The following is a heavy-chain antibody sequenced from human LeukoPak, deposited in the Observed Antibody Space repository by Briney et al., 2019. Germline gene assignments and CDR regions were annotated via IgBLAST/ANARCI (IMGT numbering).Heavy chain of an antibody. V-gene: IGHV4-34*01. CDR3: ARGGGFGNY. D-gene: IGHD3-10*01. J-gene: IGHJ4*02. CDR2: INPSGST. Sequence: SETLSLTCAVYGGSFSGYYWSWIRQPPGKGLEWIGEINPSGSTNYNPSLKSRVTISVDTSKNQFSLKLSSVTAADTAVYYCARGGGFGNYWGQGTLVTVSS. CDR1: GGSFSGYY.